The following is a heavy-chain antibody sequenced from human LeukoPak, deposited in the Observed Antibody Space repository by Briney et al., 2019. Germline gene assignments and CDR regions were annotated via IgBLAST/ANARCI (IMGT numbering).Heavy chain of an antibody. Sequence: SETLSLTGIVPGGSISSSSYYWAWIRQSPGKGLEWIGTFSSGGSAYYNPSLTSRVSISKDTSDNQFSLRLYSVTAADTAVYYCARKQSGTMYDVWGQGTQVPVSS. CDR3: ARKQSGTMYDV. D-gene: IGHD1-7*01. V-gene: IGHV4-39*07. J-gene: IGHJ4*02. CDR1: GGSISSSSYY. CDR2: FSSGGSA.